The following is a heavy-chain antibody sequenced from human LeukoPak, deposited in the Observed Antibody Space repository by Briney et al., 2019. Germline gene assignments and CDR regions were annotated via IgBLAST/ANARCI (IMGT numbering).Heavy chain of an antibody. V-gene: IGHV1-2*06. D-gene: IGHD3-22*01. Sequence: RASVKVSCKASGYTSTGYYMHWVRQAPGQGLEWMGRINPNSGGTNYAQKFQGRVTMTRDTSISTAYMELSRLRSDDTAVYYCARVSPGEEKYYDSSGYPTGDYFDYWGQGTLVTVSS. CDR1: GYTSTGYY. CDR3: ARVSPGEEKYYDSSGYPTGDYFDY. CDR2: INPNSGGT. J-gene: IGHJ4*02.